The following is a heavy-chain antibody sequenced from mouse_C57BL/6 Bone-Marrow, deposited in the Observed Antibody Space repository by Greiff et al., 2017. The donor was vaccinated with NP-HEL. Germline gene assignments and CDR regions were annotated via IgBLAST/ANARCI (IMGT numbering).Heavy chain of an antibody. Sequence: EVKVVESGGGLVQPGGSLKLSCAASGFTFSDYYMYWVRQTPEKRLEWVAYISNGGGCTYYPDNLKGRFTISRDNAKNTLYLQVCRLKSEDTAMYYSARQGYYYAMDDWGKVTSVTVA. J-gene: IGHJ4*01. CDR1: GFTFSDYY. V-gene: IGHV5-12*01. CDR2: ISNGGGCT. CDR3: ARQGYYYAMDD.